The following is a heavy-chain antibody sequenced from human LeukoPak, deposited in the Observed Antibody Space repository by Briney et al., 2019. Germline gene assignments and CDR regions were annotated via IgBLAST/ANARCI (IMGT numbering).Heavy chain of an antibody. CDR2: ISAYNGNT. CDR3: ARDIVVVPAAIPGWFDP. J-gene: IGHJ5*02. Sequence: ASVKVSCKASGYTFTSYGISWVRQAPGQGLEWMGWISAYNGNTNYAQKLQGSVTMTTDTSTSTAYMELRSLRSDDTAVYCCARDIVVVPAAIPGWFDPWGQGTLVTVSS. CDR1: GYTFTSYG. D-gene: IGHD2-2*02. V-gene: IGHV1-18*01.